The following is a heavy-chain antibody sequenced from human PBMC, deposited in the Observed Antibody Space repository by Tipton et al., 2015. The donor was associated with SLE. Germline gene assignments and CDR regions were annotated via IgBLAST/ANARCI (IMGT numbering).Heavy chain of an antibody. CDR1: GFTFSSYE. CDR3: ARGMVRGERGY. J-gene: IGHJ4*02. V-gene: IGHV3-48*03. CDR2: ISSSSNTI. Sequence: GSLRLSCAASGFTFSSYEMNWVRQAPGKGLEWVSYISSSSNTIYYADSVKGRFTISRDNAKNSLYLQMNSLRAEDTAVYYCARGMVRGERGYWGQGTLVTVSS. D-gene: IGHD3-10*01.